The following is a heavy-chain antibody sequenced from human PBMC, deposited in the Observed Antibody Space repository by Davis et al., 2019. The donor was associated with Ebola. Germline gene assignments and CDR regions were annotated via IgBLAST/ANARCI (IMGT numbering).Heavy chain of an antibody. V-gene: IGHV4-4*02. CDR3: ARGPTTSGLDY. CDR2: IYHSGST. D-gene: IGHD1-7*01. CDR1: GGSISSSNW. Sequence: SCAVSGGSISSSNWWSWVRQPPGKGLEWIGEIYHSGSTNYNPSLKSRVTISVDTSKNQFSLKLSSVTAADTAVYYCARGPTTSGLDYWGQGTLVTVSS. J-gene: IGHJ4*02.